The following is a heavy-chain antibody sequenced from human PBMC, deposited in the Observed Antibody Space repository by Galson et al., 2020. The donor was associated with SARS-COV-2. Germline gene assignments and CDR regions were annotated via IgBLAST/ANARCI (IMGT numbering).Heavy chain of an antibody. CDR1: GYSVSTTNY. J-gene: IGHJ2*01. Sequence: SETLSLTCTVSGYSVSTTNYWGWVRQPPGRGLEWIGSVYPSGTTYYNPSLKSRDTISVDTSKNQFSLRLDSVTAADTALYYCARQGVNMIVLVTVPGWYFDLWGRGTLVTVSS. CDR2: VYPSGTT. D-gene: IGHD3-22*01. CDR3: ARQGVNMIVLVTVPGWYFDL. V-gene: IGHV4-38-2*02.